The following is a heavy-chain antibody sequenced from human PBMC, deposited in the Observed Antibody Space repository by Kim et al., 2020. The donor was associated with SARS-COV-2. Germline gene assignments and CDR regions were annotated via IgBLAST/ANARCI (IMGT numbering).Heavy chain of an antibody. CDR1: GGSISSYS. Sequence: SETLSLTCTASGGSISSYSWSWIRQPPGKGLEWIGYIYYSGGTNYNPSLKSRVTISVDTSKNQFSLKLSSVTAADTAVYYCARAGAARLYYYYGMDVWGQGTTVTVSS. D-gene: IGHD6-6*01. J-gene: IGHJ6*02. CDR2: IYYSGGT. V-gene: IGHV4-59*01. CDR3: ARAGAARLYYYYGMDV.